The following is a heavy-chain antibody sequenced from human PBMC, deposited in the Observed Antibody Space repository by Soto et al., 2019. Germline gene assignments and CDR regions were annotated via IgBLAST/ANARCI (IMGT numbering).Heavy chain of an antibody. Sequence: GGSLRLSCAASGFNFNDYHMNWVRLAPGKGLQWLSSISISSDCIYYADSVKGRFTISRDNARNSLYMQMNGLRAEDTAVYYCARDLGVAPYGMVVWGQGTTVSVS. CDR3: ARDLGVAPYGMVV. D-gene: IGHD2-15*01. CDR1: GFNFNDYH. J-gene: IGHJ6*02. V-gene: IGHV3-21*01. CDR2: ISISSDCI.